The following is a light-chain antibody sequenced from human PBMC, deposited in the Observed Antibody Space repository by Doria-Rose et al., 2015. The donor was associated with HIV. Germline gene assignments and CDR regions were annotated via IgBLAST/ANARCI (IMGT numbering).Light chain of an antibody. CDR1: QSFSSTY. CDR3: HQYGTSWT. J-gene: IGKJ1*01. Sequence: LTQSPGTLSLSPGERATLPCRASQSFSSTYLAWYQQKPGQAPSLLIYDGSTRATGIPDRFSASGSGTDFTLTTNRLEPEDFALYYCHQYGTSWTFGQGTKVEI. V-gene: IGKV3-20*01. CDR2: DGS.